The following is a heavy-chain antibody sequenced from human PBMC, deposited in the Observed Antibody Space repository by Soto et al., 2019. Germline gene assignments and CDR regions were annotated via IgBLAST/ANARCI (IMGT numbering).Heavy chain of an antibody. CDR3: ARGSRMVRGVKADAFDI. CDR2: IYYSGST. V-gene: IGHV4-59*01. D-gene: IGHD3-10*01. J-gene: IGHJ3*02. Sequence: QVQLQESGPGLVKPSETLSLTCTVSGGSISSYYWSWIRQPPGKGLEWIGYIYYSGSTNYNPSLKSRVTISVDTSKNHFSLKLSSVTAADTAVYYCARGSRMVRGVKADAFDIWGQGTMVTVSS. CDR1: GGSISSYY.